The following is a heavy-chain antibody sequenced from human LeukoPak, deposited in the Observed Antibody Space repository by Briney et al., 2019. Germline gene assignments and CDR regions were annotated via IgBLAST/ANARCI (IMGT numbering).Heavy chain of an antibody. CDR3: AREGLATMIRGVIPY. J-gene: IGHJ4*02. CDR2: IYYSGNT. CDR1: GGSFSGYY. V-gene: IGHV4-59*01. Sequence: SETLSLTCAVYGGSFSGYYWSWIRQPPGKGLEWIGYIYYSGNTNYNPSLKSRVTISVDTSKNQFSLKLSSVTAADTAVYYCAREGLATMIRGVIPYWGQGTLVTVSS. D-gene: IGHD3-10*01.